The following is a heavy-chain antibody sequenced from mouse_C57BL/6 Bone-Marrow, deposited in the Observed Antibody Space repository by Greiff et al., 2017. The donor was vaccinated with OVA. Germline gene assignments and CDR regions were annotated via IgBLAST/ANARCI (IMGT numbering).Heavy chain of an antibody. CDR2: IHPNSGST. Sequence: QVHVKQSGAELVKPGASVKLSCKASGYTFTSYWMHWVKQRPGQGLEWIGMIHPNSGSTNYNEKFKSKATLTVDKSSSTAYMQLSSLTSEDSAVYDWAREVYYAFAYWGQGTLVTVSA. CDR1: GYTFTSYW. V-gene: IGHV1-64*01. CDR3: AREVYYAFAY. D-gene: IGHD2-1*01. J-gene: IGHJ3*01.